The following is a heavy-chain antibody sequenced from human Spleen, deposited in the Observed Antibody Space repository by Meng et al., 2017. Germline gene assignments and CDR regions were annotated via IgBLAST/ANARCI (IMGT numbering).Heavy chain of an antibody. D-gene: IGHD4-17*01. CDR1: GGSFSGHY. Sequence: SETLSLTCEVNGGSFSGHYWSWIRQTPGKGLEWIGEINHNGRPNYNPSLKSRVTMSFDASKGHFSLNLRSVTAADTAIYYCALEGEDSGDVGDFWGQGTLVTVSS. V-gene: IGHV4-34*01. CDR2: INHNGRP. CDR3: ALEGEDSGDVGDF. J-gene: IGHJ4*02.